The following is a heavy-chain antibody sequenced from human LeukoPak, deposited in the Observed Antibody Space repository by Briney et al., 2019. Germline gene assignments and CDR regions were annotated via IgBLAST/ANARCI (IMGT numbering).Heavy chain of an antibody. CDR3: AREMIDAFDI. Sequence: GGSLRLSCAASGFTFSSYEMNWVRQAPGKGLEWVSYITSSGSTIYYADSVKGRFTISRDNAKNSLYLQMNSLRAEDTAVYYCAREMIDAFDIWGQGTMGTVSS. J-gene: IGHJ3*02. CDR1: GFTFSSYE. V-gene: IGHV3-48*03. CDR2: ITSSGSTI. D-gene: IGHD3-22*01.